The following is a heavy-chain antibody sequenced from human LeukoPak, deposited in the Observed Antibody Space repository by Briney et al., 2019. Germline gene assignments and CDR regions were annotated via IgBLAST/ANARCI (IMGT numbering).Heavy chain of an antibody. V-gene: IGHV3-74*01. Sequence: GGSLRLSCAASGFTFSSYWMHWVRQAPGKGLVWVSRISSDGSSTSYADSVKGRFTISRDNAKNTLYLQMNSLRAEDTAVYYCARGSGWYEVDYWGQGTLVTVSS. CDR1: GFTFSSYW. D-gene: IGHD6-19*01. J-gene: IGHJ4*02. CDR3: ARGSGWYEVDY. CDR2: ISSDGSST.